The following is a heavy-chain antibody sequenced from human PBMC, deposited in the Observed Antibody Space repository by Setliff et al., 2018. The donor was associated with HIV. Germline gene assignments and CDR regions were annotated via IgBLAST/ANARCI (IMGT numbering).Heavy chain of an antibody. CDR3: ARSKISGSNHGTYGFDV. CDR2: IYYSGGV. CDR1: GGAISGSGYY. V-gene: IGHV4-31*03. D-gene: IGHD1-26*01. J-gene: IGHJ6*02. Sequence: PSETLSLTCSVSGGAISGSGYYWSWIRQPPGKALEWIGYIYYSGGVYYNPSLKSRLTISVDTSKNQFSVKLNSVTAADTAVYYCARSKISGSNHGTYGFDVWGQGTTVT.